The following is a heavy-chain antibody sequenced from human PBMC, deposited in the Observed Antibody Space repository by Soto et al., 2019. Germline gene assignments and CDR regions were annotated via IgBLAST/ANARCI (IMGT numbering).Heavy chain of an antibody. V-gene: IGHV1-69*13. J-gene: IGHJ4*02. CDR1: GGTFSSYA. CDR2: IIPIFGTA. CDR3: ARCRITMVRGVHFDY. D-gene: IGHD3-10*01. Sequence: ASVKVSCKASGGTFSSYAISWVRQAPGQGLEWMGGIIPIFGTANYAQKFQGRVTITADESTSTAYMELSSLRSEDTAVYYCARCRITMVRGVHFDYWGQGTLVTVSS.